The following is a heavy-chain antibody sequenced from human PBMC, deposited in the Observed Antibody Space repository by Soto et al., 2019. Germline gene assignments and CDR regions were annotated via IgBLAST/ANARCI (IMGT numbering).Heavy chain of an antibody. CDR2: ISGSGGST. Sequence: GSLRLSCAASGFTFSSYAMSWVRQAPGKGLEWVSAISGSGGSTYYADSVKGRFTISRDNSKNTLYLQMNSLRAEDTAVYYCARFYVLRFLEWLSNLSMDVWRQGTTVTVSS. CDR1: GFTFSSYA. D-gene: IGHD3-3*01. J-gene: IGHJ6*02. CDR3: ARFYVLRFLEWLSNLSMDV. V-gene: IGHV3-23*01.